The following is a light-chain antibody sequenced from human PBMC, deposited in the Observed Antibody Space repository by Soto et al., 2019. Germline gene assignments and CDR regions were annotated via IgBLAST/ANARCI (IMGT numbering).Light chain of an antibody. CDR2: EVT. J-gene: IGLJ2*01. CDR3: GSKAGSNKHVV. CDR1: SSDIGASNS. Sequence: QSALTQPPSAFGSPGQSVTISCAGSSSDIGASNSVSWYQQHPGKAPKLLISEVTKRPSGVPDRFSGSKSGNTASLTVSGLQADDEADYYCGSKAGSNKHVVFGGGTKLTVL. V-gene: IGLV2-8*01.